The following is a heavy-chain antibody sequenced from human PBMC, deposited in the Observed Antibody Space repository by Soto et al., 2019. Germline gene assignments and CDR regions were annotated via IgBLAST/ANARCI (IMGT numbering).Heavy chain of an antibody. CDR3: ARGVRAAACKNFYY. V-gene: IGHV3-30-3*01. CDR1: GFTFSSYA. Sequence: QVQLVESGGGVVQPGRSLRLSCAASGFTFSSYAMHWVRQAPGKGLEWVAVISYDGSNKYYADSVKGRFTISRDNSKNARYLQMNSLRAEDTAVYYCARGVRAAACKNFYYWGQGTLVTVSS. CDR2: ISYDGSNK. J-gene: IGHJ4*02. D-gene: IGHD6-13*01.